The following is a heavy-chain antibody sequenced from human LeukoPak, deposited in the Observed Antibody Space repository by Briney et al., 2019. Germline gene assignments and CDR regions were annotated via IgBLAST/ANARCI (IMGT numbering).Heavy chain of an antibody. CDR2: MNSNSGNT. CDR1: GYTFISYE. CDR3: ARGASRSFDF. V-gene: IGHV1-8*03. J-gene: IGHJ4*02. Sequence: ASVKVSCKASGYTFISYEINWVRQATGQGLEWMGWMNSNSGNTGYAQKFQGRVTFTRDTPINTAYMELSSLRSGDTAVYYCARGASRSFDFWGQGTLVTVSS.